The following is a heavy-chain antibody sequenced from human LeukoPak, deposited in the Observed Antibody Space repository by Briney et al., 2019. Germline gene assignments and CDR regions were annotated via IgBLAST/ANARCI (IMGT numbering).Heavy chain of an antibody. V-gene: IGHV6-1*01. CDR1: GDSFSSNSAS. J-gene: IGHJ3*02. CDR3: TRGSAFDI. Sequence: SQTLSLTCAISGDSFSSNSASWNWNRQSPSRGLEWLGRTYYRSKWYNDYAVSGKSLITINPDTSKNQFSLQLNAVTPEDTAVYYCTRGSAFDIWGQGTMVTVSS. CDR2: TYYRSKWYN.